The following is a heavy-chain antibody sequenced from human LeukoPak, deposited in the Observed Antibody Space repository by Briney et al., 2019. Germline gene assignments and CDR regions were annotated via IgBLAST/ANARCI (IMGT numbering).Heavy chain of an antibody. D-gene: IGHD3-22*01. V-gene: IGHV3-23*01. Sequence: GGSLRLSCIASGFSFSGYAMSWVRQAPGKGLEWVSATSGGGDAAYYADSVKGRFTISRDNSKNTLYLQMNSLRAEDTAVYYCPRKYDSSGYFDYWGRGTLVTVSS. J-gene: IGHJ4*02. CDR3: PRKYDSSGYFDY. CDR2: TSGGGDAA. CDR1: GFSFSGYA.